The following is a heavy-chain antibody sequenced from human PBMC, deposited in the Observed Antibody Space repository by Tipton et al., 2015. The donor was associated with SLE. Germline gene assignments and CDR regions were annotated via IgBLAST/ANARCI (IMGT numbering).Heavy chain of an antibody. Sequence: LRLSCTVSGGSISSSSYYWSWIRQPPGKGLEWIGDIYYSGSTNYNPSLKSRVTISVDTSKNQFSLKLSSVTAADTAVYYCARGGPKNWFDPWGQGTLVTVSS. CDR3: ARGGPKNWFDP. CDR2: IYYSGST. D-gene: IGHD3-16*01. J-gene: IGHJ5*02. CDR1: GGSISSSSYY. V-gene: IGHV4-61*01.